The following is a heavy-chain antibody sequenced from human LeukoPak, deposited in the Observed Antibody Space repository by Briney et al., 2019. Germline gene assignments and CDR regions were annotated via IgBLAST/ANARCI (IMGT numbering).Heavy chain of an antibody. V-gene: IGHV4-59*12. CDR1: GGSISSYY. D-gene: IGHD3-10*01. J-gene: IGHJ5*02. CDR3: ARSLNVRRGWFDP. CDR2: IYYSGST. Sequence: SETLSLTCTVSGGSISSYYWSWIRQPPGKGLEWIGYIYYSGSTNYNPSLKSRVTISVDTSKNQFSLKLSSVTAADTAVYYCARSLNVRRGWFDPWGQGTLVTVSS.